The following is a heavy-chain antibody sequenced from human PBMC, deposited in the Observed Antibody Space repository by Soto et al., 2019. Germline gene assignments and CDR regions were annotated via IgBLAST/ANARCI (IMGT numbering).Heavy chain of an antibody. Sequence: GASVKVSCKASGGTFSSYAISWVRQAPGQGLEWMGGIIPIFGTANYAQKFQGGVTITADESTSTAYMELSSLRSEDTAVYYCARLSIAARPLKIYWYFDLWGRGTLVTVSS. CDR1: GGTFSSYA. CDR3: ARLSIAARPLKIYWYFDL. CDR2: IIPIFGTA. V-gene: IGHV1-69*13. D-gene: IGHD6-6*01. J-gene: IGHJ2*01.